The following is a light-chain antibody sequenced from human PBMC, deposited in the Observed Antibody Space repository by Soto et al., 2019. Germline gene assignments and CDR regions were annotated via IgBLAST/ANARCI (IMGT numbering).Light chain of an antibody. Sequence: QSVLTQPHSVSGAPGQRVTISCTGSSSNIGADYDVHWYQQLPGTAPKLLIYGNRNRPSGVPDRFSGSKSGTSASLAITGLQAEDEADYYCQSYDNSLSGLYVFGTGTKLTVL. CDR1: SSNIGADYD. CDR3: QSYDNSLSGLYV. J-gene: IGLJ1*01. CDR2: GNR. V-gene: IGLV1-40*01.